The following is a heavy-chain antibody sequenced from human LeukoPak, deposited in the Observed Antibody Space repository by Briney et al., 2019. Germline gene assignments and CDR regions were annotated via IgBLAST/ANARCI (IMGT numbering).Heavy chain of an antibody. CDR2: ISYDGSNK. V-gene: IGHV3-30*18. CDR3: AKDSQGFDP. Sequence: GGSLRLSCAASGFTFSSYGMHWVRQAPGKGLEWVAVISYDGSNKCYTDSVKGRFTISRDNSKNTLYLQMNSLRAEDTAVYYCAKDSQGFDPWGQGTLVTVSS. CDR1: GFTFSSYG. J-gene: IGHJ5*02.